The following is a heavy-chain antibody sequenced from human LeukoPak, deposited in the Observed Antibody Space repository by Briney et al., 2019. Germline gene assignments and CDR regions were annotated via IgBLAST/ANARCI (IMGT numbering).Heavy chain of an antibody. J-gene: IGHJ4*02. CDR3: ARDGYGSGSPAVP. V-gene: IGHV1-69*05. Sequence: ASVKVSCKASGGTFSSYAISWVRQAPGQGLEWMGGIIPIFGTANYAQKFQGRVTITTDESTSTAYMELSSLRSEDTAVYYCARDGYGSGSPAVPWGQGTLVTVSS. CDR2: IIPIFGTA. CDR1: GGTFSSYA. D-gene: IGHD3-10*01.